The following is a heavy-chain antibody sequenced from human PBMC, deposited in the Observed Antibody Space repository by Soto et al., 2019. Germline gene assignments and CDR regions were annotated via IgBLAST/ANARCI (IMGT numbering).Heavy chain of an antibody. D-gene: IGHD2-8*01. CDR3: AISREVRLIKSYYGMDV. CDR1: GYTLTELS. J-gene: IGHJ6*02. CDR2: FDPEDGET. Sequence: ASVKVSCKVSGYTLTELSMHWVRQAPGKGLEWMGGFDPEDGETIYAQKFQGRVTMTEDTSTDTAYMELSSLRSEDTAVYYCAISREVRLIKSYYGMDVWGQGTTVTVTS. V-gene: IGHV1-24*01.